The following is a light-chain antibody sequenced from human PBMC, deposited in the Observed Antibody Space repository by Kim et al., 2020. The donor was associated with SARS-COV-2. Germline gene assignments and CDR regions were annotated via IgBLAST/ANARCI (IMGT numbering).Light chain of an antibody. V-gene: IGKV3-20*01. CDR2: GAS. J-gene: IGKJ1*01. Sequence: APGERATLSCRASQTVTSNSLAWYQQKPGQAPRLLIYGASSRATGISDRFSGSGSGTDFTLTISRLEPEDFAVYYCQQYGSSPATFGQGTKVEIK. CDR1: QTVTSNS. CDR3: QQYGSSPAT.